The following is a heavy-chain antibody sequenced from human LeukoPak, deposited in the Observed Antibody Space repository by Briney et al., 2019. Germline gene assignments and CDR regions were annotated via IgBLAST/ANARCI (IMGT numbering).Heavy chain of an antibody. CDR2: IYSGGST. CDR3: ARVVVAATFDP. CDR1: GFTFSTNF. V-gene: IGHV3-66*01. J-gene: IGHJ5*02. Sequence: GGSLRLSCAASGFTFSTNFMSWVRQAPGKGLEWVSVIYSGGSTYYADSVKGRFTISRDNSKNTLYLQMNSLRAEDTAVYYCARVVVAATFDPWGQGTLVTVSS. D-gene: IGHD2-15*01.